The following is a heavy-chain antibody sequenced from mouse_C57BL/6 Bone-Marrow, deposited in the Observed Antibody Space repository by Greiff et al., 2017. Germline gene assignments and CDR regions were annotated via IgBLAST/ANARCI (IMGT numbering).Heavy chain of an antibody. Sequence: EVNVVESGEGLVKPGGSLKLSCAASGFTFSSYAMSWVRQTPEKRLEWVAYISSGGDYIYYADTVKGRFTISRDNARNTLYLQMSSLKSEDTAMYYGTRCPNYYGSSSFAYWGQGTLVTVSA. CDR3: TRCPNYYGSSSFAY. CDR2: ISSGGDYI. V-gene: IGHV5-9-1*02. D-gene: IGHD1-1*01. CDR1: GFTFSSYA. J-gene: IGHJ3*01.